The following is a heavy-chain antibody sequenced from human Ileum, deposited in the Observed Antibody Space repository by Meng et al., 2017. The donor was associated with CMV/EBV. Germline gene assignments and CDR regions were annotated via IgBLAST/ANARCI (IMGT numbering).Heavy chain of an antibody. CDR1: GFTFSSYE. D-gene: IGHD3-16*01. Sequence: GGSLRLSCAASGFTFSSYEMNWVRQAPGKGLEWVSYISGSGSTIYYADSVKGRFTISRDNAKNSLYLQMNSLRAEDTAVYYCAREEGGGGTYGMDVWGQGTTVTVSS. CDR3: AREEGGGGTYGMDV. V-gene: IGHV3-48*03. J-gene: IGHJ6*02. CDR2: ISGSGSTI.